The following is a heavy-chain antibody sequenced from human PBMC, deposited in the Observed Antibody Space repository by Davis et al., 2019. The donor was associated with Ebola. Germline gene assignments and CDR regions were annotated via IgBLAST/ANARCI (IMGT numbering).Heavy chain of an antibody. CDR3: ARGWLRGPFDY. D-gene: IGHD3-9*01. J-gene: IGHJ4*02. CDR2: TYYNSKWNN. Sequence: PSETLSLTCAISGDSVSGKSGACNWIRQSPSRGLEWLGRTYYNSKWNNDYAVSVKSRITINPDTSRNHFSLQLNSVTPEDTAVYYCARGWLRGPFDYWGQGTLVTVSS. V-gene: IGHV6-1*01. CDR1: GDSVSGKSGA.